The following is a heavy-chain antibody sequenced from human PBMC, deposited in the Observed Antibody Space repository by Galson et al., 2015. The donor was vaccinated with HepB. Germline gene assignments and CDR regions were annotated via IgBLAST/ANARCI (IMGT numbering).Heavy chain of an antibody. CDR2: IRSKGYGATT. CDR1: GFTFSSYA. D-gene: IGHD6-19*01. V-gene: IGHV3-49*04. Sequence: SLRLSCAASGFTFSSYAMHWVRQAPGKGLEWVGFIRSKGYGATTEYAAPVKGRFTISRDDSKSIAYLQMNSLKTEDTAVYYCTGGRWLAWFDPWGQGTLVTVSS. CDR3: TGGRWLAWFDP. J-gene: IGHJ5*02.